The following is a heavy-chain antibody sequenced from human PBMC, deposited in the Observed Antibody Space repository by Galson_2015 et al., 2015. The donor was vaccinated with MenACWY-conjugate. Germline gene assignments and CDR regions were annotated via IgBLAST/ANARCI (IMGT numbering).Heavy chain of an antibody. Sequence: SLRLSCAASGFTFGDYGMNWVRQAPGKGLEWVGFIRSKAYGETTDYAASVRGRFTISRDDSNSITYLQMNSLKTEDTAIYYCTRVCNTTRCTPSNYFYYMDVWGIGTTVTVSS. CDR2: IRSKAYGETT. CDR3: TRVCNTTRCTPSNYFYYMDV. J-gene: IGHJ6*03. V-gene: IGHV3-49*04. D-gene: IGHD2-2*01. CDR1: GFTFGDYG.